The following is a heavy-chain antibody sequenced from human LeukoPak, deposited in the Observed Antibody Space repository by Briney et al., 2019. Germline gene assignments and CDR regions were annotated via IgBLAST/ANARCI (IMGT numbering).Heavy chain of an antibody. Sequence: VGSLRLSCAASGFTFSSYGMHWVRQAPGKGLEWVAVIWYDGSNKYYADSVKGRFTISRDNSKNTLYLQMNSLRAEDTAVYYCAKDQPTYYDSSGSLDYWGQGTLVTVSS. J-gene: IGHJ4*02. CDR1: GFTFSSYG. CDR3: AKDQPTYYDSSGSLDY. D-gene: IGHD3-22*01. V-gene: IGHV3-33*06. CDR2: IWYDGSNK.